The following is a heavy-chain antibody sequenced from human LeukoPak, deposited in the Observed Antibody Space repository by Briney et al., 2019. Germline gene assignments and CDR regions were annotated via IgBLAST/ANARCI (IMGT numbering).Heavy chain of an antibody. J-gene: IGHJ4*02. CDR1: GGSISSGSYY. CDR2: IYYSGST. CDR3: AIGDECFDY. Sequence: SQTLSLTCTVSGGSISSGSYYWSWIRQPPGKGLEWIGYIYYSGSTNYNPSLKSRVTISVDTSKNQFSLKLSSVTAADTAVYYCAIGDECFDYWGQGTLVTVSS. V-gene: IGHV4-61*01.